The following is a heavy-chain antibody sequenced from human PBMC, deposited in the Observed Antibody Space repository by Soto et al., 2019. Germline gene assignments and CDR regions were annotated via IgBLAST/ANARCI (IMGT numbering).Heavy chain of an antibody. CDR2: IKSQVNGGTP. V-gene: IGHV3-15*07. J-gene: IGHJ4*01. CDR3: TTDSYFTSKLVRFDY. CDR1: GFTFSTAW. D-gene: IGHD2-21*01. Sequence: GGSLRLSCAASGFTFSTAWISWVRQAPGKGLEWVGRIKSQVNGGTPDFAAPVRGRFAISRDDSRSMVYLQMNRLKTEDTAVYYCTTDSYFTSKLVRFDYWGLGTLVTVSS.